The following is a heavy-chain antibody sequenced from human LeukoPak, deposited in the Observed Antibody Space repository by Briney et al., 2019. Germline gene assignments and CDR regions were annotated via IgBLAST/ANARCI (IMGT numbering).Heavy chain of an antibody. CDR3: ARDFDPPSSTSCLDY. Sequence: ASVKVSCKASGYTFTSYYMHWVRQAPGQGLEWMGIINPSGGSTSYAQKFQGRVTMTRDMSTSTVYMELSSLRSEDTAVYYCARDFDPPSSTSCLDYWGQGTLVTVSS. V-gene: IGHV1-46*01. J-gene: IGHJ4*02. CDR1: GYTFTSYY. D-gene: IGHD2-2*01. CDR2: INPSGGST.